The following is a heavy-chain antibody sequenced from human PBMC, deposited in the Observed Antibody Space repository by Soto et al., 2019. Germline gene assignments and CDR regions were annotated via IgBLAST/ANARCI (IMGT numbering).Heavy chain of an antibody. D-gene: IGHD6-19*01. CDR3: GRHGPLKYSSGWFLFDY. CDR1: GGSISVYY. J-gene: IGHJ4*02. V-gene: IGHV4-59*08. Sequence: SDTLSLTCTVSGGSISVYYWSWIRQPPGKGLEWIGYIYYTGSTNSNPSLKSRVTISVDTSKNQFSLKLSSVTAADTAVYYCGRHGPLKYSSGWFLFDYWGQGTLVTVS. CDR2: IYYTGST.